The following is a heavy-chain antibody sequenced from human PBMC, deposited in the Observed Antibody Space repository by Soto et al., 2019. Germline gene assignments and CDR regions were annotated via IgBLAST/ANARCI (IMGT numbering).Heavy chain of an antibody. J-gene: IGHJ5*02. CDR3: VRDDDNLDNGLDH. CDR1: GFTFSSYG. Sequence: QVQLVESGGGVVQPGGSLRLSCTASGFTFSSYGMHWVRQAPGKGLQWVAVIPHDGTYQYYLDSVKGRFTISRDNSKDTLYLQMNSVRVEGTSVYYCVRDDDNLDNGLDHWGQGTLVTVSS. V-gene: IGHV3-30*19. D-gene: IGHD1-1*01. CDR2: IPHDGTYQ.